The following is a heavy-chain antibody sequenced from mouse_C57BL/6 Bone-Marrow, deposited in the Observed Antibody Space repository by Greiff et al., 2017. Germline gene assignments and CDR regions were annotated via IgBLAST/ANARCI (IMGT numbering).Heavy chain of an antibody. V-gene: IGHV1-69*01. Sequence: VQLQQPGAELVMPGASVKLSCKASGYTFTSYWMHWVKQRPGQGLEWIGEIDPSDSYTNYNQKFKGKSTLTVDKSSSTAYMQLSSLTSEDSAVYYCARSGFFDYWGQGTTRTVSS. CDR1: GYTFTSYW. D-gene: IGHD3-1*01. CDR3: ARSGFFDY. J-gene: IGHJ2*01. CDR2: IDPSDSYT.